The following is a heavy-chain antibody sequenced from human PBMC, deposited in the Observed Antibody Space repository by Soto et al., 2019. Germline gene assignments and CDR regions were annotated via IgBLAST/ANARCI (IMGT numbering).Heavy chain of an antibody. CDR3: ARDLGDMLTGYYTSYYYMDV. D-gene: IGHD3-9*01. CDR2: ISSSGSTI. Sequence: GGSLRLSCAASGFTFSDYYMSWIRQAPGKGLEWVSYISSSGSTIYYADSVKGRFTISRDNAKNSLYLQMNSLRAEDTAVYYCARDLGDMLTGYYTSYYYMDVWGKGTTVTVSS. V-gene: IGHV3-11*01. J-gene: IGHJ6*03. CDR1: GFTFSDYY.